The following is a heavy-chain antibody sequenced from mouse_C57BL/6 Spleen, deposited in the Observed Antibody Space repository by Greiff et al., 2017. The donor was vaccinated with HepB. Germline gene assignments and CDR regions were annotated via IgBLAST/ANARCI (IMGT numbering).Heavy chain of an antibody. CDR3: TRHYGYDVNDY. CDR1: GFTFSSYS. CDR2: ISGGGGNT. J-gene: IGHJ3*01. D-gene: IGHD2-2*01. Sequence: EVKLVESGGGLVQPGGSLKLSCAASGFTFSSYSMSWVRQPPGKRLEWVAIISGGGGNTYYPDSVKGRFPISRDNANNTLYLHMSSLRCEETALYYCTRHYGYDVNDYWGQGTLVTVSA. V-gene: IGHV5-9*01.